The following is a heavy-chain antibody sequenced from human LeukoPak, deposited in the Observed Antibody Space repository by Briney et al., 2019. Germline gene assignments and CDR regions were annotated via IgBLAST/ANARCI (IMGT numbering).Heavy chain of an antibody. CDR1: GFTFSSYE. V-gene: IGHV3-48*03. Sequence: GGSLRLSCAASGFTFSSYEMNWVRQAPGKGLEWVSYISSSGGTIFYSDSVKGRFTISRDHAKNSLHLQMNSLRAETTAVYYCARGGGRGDYNERYYFDYWSQGTLVTVSS. D-gene: IGHD3-22*01. J-gene: IGHJ4*02. CDR3: ARGGGRGDYNERYYFDY. CDR2: ISSSGGTI.